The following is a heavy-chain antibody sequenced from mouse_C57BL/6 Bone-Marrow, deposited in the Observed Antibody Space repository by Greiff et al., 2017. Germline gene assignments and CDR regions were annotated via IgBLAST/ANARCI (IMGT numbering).Heavy chain of an antibody. V-gene: IGHV5-6*01. D-gene: IGHD1-2*01. J-gene: IGHJ2*01. CDR1: GFTFSSYG. Sequence: EVQLVESGGDLVKPGGSLKLSCAASGFTFSSYGMSWVRQTPDKRLEWVATISSGGSYTYYPDSVKGRFTISRDNAKNTLYLQMSSLKSEDTAMXYCARTPATDWGQGTTLTVSS. CDR3: ARTPATD. CDR2: ISSGGSYT.